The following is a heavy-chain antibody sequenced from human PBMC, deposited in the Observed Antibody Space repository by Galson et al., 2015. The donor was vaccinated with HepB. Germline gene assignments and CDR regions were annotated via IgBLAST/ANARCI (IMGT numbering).Heavy chain of an antibody. D-gene: IGHD6-19*01. J-gene: IGHJ3*02. CDR3: ASHRGVSGWYRDDAFDI. CDR2: INPNSGGT. CDR1: GYTFTGYY. Sequence: SVKVSCKASGYTFTGYYMHWVRQAPGQGLEWMGWINPNSGGTNYAQKFQGRVTMTRDTSISTAYMELSRLRSDDTAVYYCASHRGVSGWYRDDAFDIWGQGTMVTVSS. V-gene: IGHV1-2*02.